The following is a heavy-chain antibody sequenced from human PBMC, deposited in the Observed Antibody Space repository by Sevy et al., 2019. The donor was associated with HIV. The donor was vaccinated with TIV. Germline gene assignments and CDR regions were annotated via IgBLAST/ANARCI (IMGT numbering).Heavy chain of an antibody. CDR3: AQHLAAANFDY. J-gene: IGHJ4*02. V-gene: IGHV3-23*01. CDR1: GFRFSSYA. CDR2: ISGSGDNT. D-gene: IGHD6-13*01. Sequence: GESVRLSCVASGFRFSSYAMSWDRQAPGKGLGWVSDISGSGDNTHCADSVKGRFTMSRVNAKNTLYLQMNSLRAEDTAVYYCAQHLAAANFDYWGQGTLVPVSS.